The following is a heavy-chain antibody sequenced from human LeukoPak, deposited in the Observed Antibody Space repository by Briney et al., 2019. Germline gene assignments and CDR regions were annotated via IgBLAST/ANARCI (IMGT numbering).Heavy chain of an antibody. J-gene: IGHJ4*02. Sequence: GGSLRLSCAASGFTFSSYFMNWVRQAPGKGLEWVSSITTSSSDVYYADSVRGRFTISRDNAKNSLFLQMNGLRAEDTAVYYCARALTGIPYYFDYWGRGSLVTVSS. D-gene: IGHD1-20*01. CDR1: GFTFSSYF. CDR2: ITTSSSDV. CDR3: ARALTGIPYYFDY. V-gene: IGHV3-21*01.